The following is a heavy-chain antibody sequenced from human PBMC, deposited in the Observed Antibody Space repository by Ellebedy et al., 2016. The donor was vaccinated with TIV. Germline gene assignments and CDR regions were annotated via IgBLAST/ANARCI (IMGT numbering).Heavy chain of an antibody. Sequence: GESLKISXAASGFTFSSYAMSWVRQAPGKGLEWVSAISGSGGSTYYADSVKGRFTISRDNSKNTLYLQMNSLRAEDTAVYYCARSRTTVIYDYWGQGTLVTVSS. J-gene: IGHJ4*02. CDR2: ISGSGGST. D-gene: IGHD4-17*01. CDR1: GFTFSSYA. V-gene: IGHV3-23*01. CDR3: ARSRTTVIYDY.